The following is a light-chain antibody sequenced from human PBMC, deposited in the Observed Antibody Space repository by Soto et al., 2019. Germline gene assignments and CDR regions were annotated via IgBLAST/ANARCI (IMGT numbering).Light chain of an antibody. Sequence: QPVLTQPPSASGTPGQRVTISCSGSSSNIGSNTVNWYQQLPGTAPKLLIYSNNQRPSGVPDRFSGSKSGTSASLAISGLQSEDEADYYCAAWDDSLNRVFGGGTKVTVL. J-gene: IGLJ2*01. V-gene: IGLV1-44*01. CDR2: SNN. CDR1: SSNIGSNT. CDR3: AAWDDSLNRV.